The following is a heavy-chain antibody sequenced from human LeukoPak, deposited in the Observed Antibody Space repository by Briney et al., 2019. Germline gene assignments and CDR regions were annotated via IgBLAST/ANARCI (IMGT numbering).Heavy chain of an antibody. D-gene: IGHD7-27*01. CDR3: ARHWAHLDY. J-gene: IGHJ4*02. Sequence: GRSLRLSCAASGFTFSSYAMHWVRQAPGKGLEWVAVISYDGSNKYYADSVKGRFTISRDNAKNSLYPQMNSLRAEDTAVYFCARHWAHLDYWGQGTLVTVSS. CDR2: ISYDGSNK. CDR1: GFTFSSYA. V-gene: IGHV3-30-3*01.